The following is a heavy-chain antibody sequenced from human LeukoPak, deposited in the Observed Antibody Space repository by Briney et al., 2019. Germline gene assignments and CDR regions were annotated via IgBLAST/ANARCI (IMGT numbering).Heavy chain of an antibody. Sequence: PGGSLRLSCAASGFTFSSYEMKWVRQAPGKGLEWVSYISTSGSTIYLADSVKGRFTVSRDNARNSLYLQMNSLRAVDTAVYYCARGVLSGYDRPTDYWGQGILVTVSS. D-gene: IGHD5-12*01. J-gene: IGHJ4*02. CDR2: ISTSGSTI. V-gene: IGHV3-48*03. CDR3: ARGVLSGYDRPTDY. CDR1: GFTFSSYE.